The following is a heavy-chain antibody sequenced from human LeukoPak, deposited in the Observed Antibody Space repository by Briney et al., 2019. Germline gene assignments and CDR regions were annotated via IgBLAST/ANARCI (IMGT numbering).Heavy chain of an antibody. CDR1: GFTFSSYG. CDR2: ILSDGGKE. Sequence: PGGSLRLSCAASGFTFSSYGMHWVRQAPGKGLEWVAVILSDGGKEFYTDSVKGRFTISRDNSKNTPYLQMNSLRAEDTAVYYCVRDSFSGYSSGWWGQGTLVTVSS. CDR3: VRDSFSGYSSGW. D-gene: IGHD6-19*01. J-gene: IGHJ4*02. V-gene: IGHV3-33*01.